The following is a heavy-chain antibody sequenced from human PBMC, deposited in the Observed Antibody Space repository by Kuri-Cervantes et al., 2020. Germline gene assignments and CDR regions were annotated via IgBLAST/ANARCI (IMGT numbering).Heavy chain of an antibody. CDR3: AREVYYGSGSYYGVDY. Sequence: ASVKVSCKASGYTFTKNCIHWVRQAPGQGLEWMGWINPNSGGTNYAQKFQGRVTITRDTSASTAYMELSSLRSEDTAVYYCAREVYYGSGSYYGVDYWGQGTLVTVSS. CDR1: GYTFTKNC. V-gene: IGHV1-2*02. CDR2: INPNSGGT. D-gene: IGHD3-10*01. J-gene: IGHJ4*02.